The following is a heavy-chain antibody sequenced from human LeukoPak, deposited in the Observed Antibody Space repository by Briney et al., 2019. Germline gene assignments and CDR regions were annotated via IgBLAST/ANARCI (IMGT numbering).Heavy chain of an antibody. CDR1: GGSISSNSYY. Sequence: PSQTLSLTCTVSGGSISSNSYYWGWIRQPPGKGLEWIGSIYYSGSTYYNPSLKSRVTISVDTSKNQFSLKLSSVTAADTAVYYCARQSLGYCSSTSCPREDYWGQGTLVTVSS. CDR3: ARQSLGYCSSTSCPREDY. V-gene: IGHV4-39*01. CDR2: IYYSGST. J-gene: IGHJ4*02. D-gene: IGHD2-2*01.